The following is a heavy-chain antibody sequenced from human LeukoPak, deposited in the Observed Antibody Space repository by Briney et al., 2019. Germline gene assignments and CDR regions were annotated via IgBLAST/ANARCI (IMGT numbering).Heavy chain of an antibody. J-gene: IGHJ5*02. D-gene: IGHD2-2*02. CDR1: GFTFSSYA. Sequence: GGSLRLSCAASGFTFSSYAMHWVRQAPGKGLEWVAVISYDGSNKYYADSVKGRFTISRDNSKNTLYLQMNSLRAEDTAVYYCARDLLHTAAIGNWFDPWGQGTLVTVSS. V-gene: IGHV3-30*04. CDR2: ISYDGSNK. CDR3: ARDLLHTAAIGNWFDP.